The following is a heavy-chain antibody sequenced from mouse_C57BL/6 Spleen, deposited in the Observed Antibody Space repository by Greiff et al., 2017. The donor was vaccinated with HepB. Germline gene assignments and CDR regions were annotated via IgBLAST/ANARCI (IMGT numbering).Heavy chain of an antibody. CDR2: IRSKSNNYAT. CDR1: GFSFNTYA. V-gene: IGHV10-1*01. CDR3: VADYYGSSTRCFDV. D-gene: IGHD1-1*01. Sequence: EVQLVESGGGLVQPKGSLKPSCAASGFSFNTYAMNWVRQAPGKGLEWVARIRSKSNNYATYYADSVKDRFTISRDDSESMLYLQMNNLKTEDTAMYYCVADYYGSSTRCFDVWGTGTTVTVSS. J-gene: IGHJ1*03.